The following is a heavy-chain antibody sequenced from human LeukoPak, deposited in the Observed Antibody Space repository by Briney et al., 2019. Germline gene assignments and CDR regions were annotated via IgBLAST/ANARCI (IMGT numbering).Heavy chain of an antibody. CDR1: GGTFSSYT. Sequence: GASVKVSCKASGGTFSSYTISWVRQAPGQGLEWMGRIIPIFGTASYAQKFQGRVTITTDESTSTAYMELSSLRSEDTAVYYCARSYAYCGGDCYYDYWGQGTLVTVSS. V-gene: IGHV1-69*05. J-gene: IGHJ4*02. D-gene: IGHD2-21*02. CDR3: ARSYAYCGGDCYYDY. CDR2: IIPIFGTA.